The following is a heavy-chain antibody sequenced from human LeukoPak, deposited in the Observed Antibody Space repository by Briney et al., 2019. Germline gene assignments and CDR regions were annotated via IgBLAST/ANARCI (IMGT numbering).Heavy chain of an antibody. CDR1: GFTFSSYG. CDR2: IRYDGSNK. V-gene: IGHV3-30*02. Sequence: GGSLRLSCAASGFTFSSYGMHWVRQAPGKGLEWVAFIRYDGSNKYYADSVKGRFTISRDNSKDTLYLQMNSLRAEDTAVYYCAKGRKKSIVVVITTSRRDWFDPWGQGTLVTVSS. CDR3: AKGRKKSIVVVITTSRRDWFDP. D-gene: IGHD3-22*01. J-gene: IGHJ5*02.